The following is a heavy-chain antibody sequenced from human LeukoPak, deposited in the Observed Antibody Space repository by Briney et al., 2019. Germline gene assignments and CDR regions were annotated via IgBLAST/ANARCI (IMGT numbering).Heavy chain of an antibody. CDR3: ARAPIVVVPAAIGSSYYYYYYMDV. D-gene: IGHD2-2*02. J-gene: IGHJ6*03. CDR2: INPNSGGT. V-gene: IGHV1-2*02. CDR1: GYTFTGYY. Sequence: ASVKVSCKASGYTFTGYYMHWVRQAPGQGLEWMGWINPNSGGTNYAQKFQGRVTMTRDTSISTAYMELSRLRSDDTAVYYCARAPIVVVPAAIGSSYYYYYYMDVWGKGTTVTVSS.